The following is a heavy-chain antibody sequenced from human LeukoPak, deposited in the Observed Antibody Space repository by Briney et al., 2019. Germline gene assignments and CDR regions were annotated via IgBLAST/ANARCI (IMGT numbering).Heavy chain of an antibody. D-gene: IGHD3-10*01. CDR1: GGSISSYY. CDR2: IYHSGST. J-gene: IGHJ5*02. V-gene: IGHV4-59*01. CDR3: AREGTRDPNWFDP. Sequence: PSETLSLTCTVSGGSISSYYWSWIRQPPGKGPEWIGYIYHSGSTNYNPSLKSRVTISVDTSKNQFSLKLSSVTAADTAVYYCAREGTRDPNWFDPWGQGTLVTVSS.